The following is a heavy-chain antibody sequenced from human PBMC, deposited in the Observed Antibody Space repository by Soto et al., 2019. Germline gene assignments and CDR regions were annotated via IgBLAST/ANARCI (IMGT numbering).Heavy chain of an antibody. CDR2: ISYDGSNK. CDR1: GFTFSSYA. D-gene: IGHD1-1*01. V-gene: IGHV3-30-3*01. CDR3: ARVPRGNAFIDY. Sequence: GGSLRLSCAASGFTFSSYAMHWVRQAPGKGLEWVAVISYDGSNKYYADSVKGRFTISRDNSKNTLYLQMNSLRAEDTAVYYCARVPRGNAFIDYWGQGTLVTVSS. J-gene: IGHJ4*02.